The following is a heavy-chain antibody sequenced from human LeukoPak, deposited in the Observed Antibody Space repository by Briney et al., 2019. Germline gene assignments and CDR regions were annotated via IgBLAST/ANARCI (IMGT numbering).Heavy chain of an antibody. Sequence: ASVKVSCKASGYTFTDYGISWVRQAPGQGLEWMGWISAYNGNTIHAQNVQDRVTMTTDTSTSTAYMELRSLRSDDTAVYYCAAGSGSYYTWGQGTLVTVSS. CDR3: AAGSGSYYT. D-gene: IGHD3-10*01. V-gene: IGHV1-18*01. CDR1: GYTFTDYG. CDR2: ISAYNGNT. J-gene: IGHJ5*02.